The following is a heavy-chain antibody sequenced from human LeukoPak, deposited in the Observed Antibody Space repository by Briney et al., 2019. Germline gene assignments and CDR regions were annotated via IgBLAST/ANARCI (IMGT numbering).Heavy chain of an antibody. J-gene: IGHJ4*02. Sequence: GGSLRLSCAASEYTFSSYTINWVRQAPGKGLEWVSSISSTSTYISYADSVKGRFTISRDNAKNSLYLQMNSLRAEDTAVYYCARGGGNFDYWGQGTLVTVSS. V-gene: IGHV3-21*01. D-gene: IGHD2-15*01. CDR2: ISSTSTYI. CDR1: EYTFSSYT. CDR3: ARGGGNFDY.